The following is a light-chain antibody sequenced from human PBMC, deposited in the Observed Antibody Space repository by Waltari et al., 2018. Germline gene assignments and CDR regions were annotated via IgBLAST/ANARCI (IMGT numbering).Light chain of an antibody. CDR1: TSDVGGYNY. CDR2: DVN. V-gene: IGLV2-14*03. CDR3: SSYTGGTTLVV. J-gene: IGLJ2*01. Sequence: QSALTQHASVSGSPGQSITIPCTGPTSDVGGYNYVSWYQQHPGKAPTLVIYDVNNRPSGVSNRFSGAKSGNTASLTISGLQTEDEADYHCSSYTGGTTLVVFGGGTKLTVL.